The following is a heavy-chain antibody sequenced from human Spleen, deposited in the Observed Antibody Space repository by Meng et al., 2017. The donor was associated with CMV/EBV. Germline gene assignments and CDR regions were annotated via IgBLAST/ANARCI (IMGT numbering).Heavy chain of an antibody. CDR2: ISYDGNDR. V-gene: IGHV3-30*04. CDR1: GFTFTTFS. D-gene: IGHD2-2*02. CDR3: AREGYTLGRFGAFDI. J-gene: IGHJ3*02. Sequence: GESLKISCAASGFTFTTFSIHWVRQAPGKGLEWVADISYDGNDRYYADSVKGRFTISRDNSKNTLYLQMNGLRPEDSAVYFCAREGYTLGRFGAFDIWGQGTMVTVSS.